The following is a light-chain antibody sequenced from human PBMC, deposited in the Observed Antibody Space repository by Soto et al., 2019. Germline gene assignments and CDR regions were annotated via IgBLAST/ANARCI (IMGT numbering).Light chain of an antibody. CDR2: SNN. V-gene: IGLV1-44*01. CDR1: SSNIGSNT. Sequence: QSVLTQPLSASGTPGQRVTISCSGSSSNIGSNTVNWYQQLPGTAPKLLIYSNNQRPSGVPDRFSGSKSGTSASLAISGLQSEDEADYYCAAWDDSLIYVFGTGTKLTVL. J-gene: IGLJ1*01. CDR3: AAWDDSLIYV.